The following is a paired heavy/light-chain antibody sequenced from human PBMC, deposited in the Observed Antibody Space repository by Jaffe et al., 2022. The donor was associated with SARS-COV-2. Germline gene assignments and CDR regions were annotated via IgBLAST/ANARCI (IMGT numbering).Heavy chain of an antibody. Sequence: EVQLVESGGGLVQPGGSLRLSCAASGFATSNCWMTWVRQAPGKGLEYVACIKGDGSESHYVGSVRGRFTISRDNAKNSVFLQMNSLRVEDTAVYFCAPAGDYNNCASGGHWGQGTLVTVSS. J-gene: IGHJ4*02. CDR3: APAGDYNNCASGGH. CDR1: GFATSNCW. D-gene: IGHD7-27*01. CDR2: IKGDGSES. V-gene: IGHV3-7*01.
Light chain of an antibody. CDR1: QSLLHSNGNNY. Sequence: DIVMTQSPLSLAVTPGEPASISCRSSQSLLHSNGNNYVDWYLQKPGQSPQVLIYLASIRASGVPDRFSGSGSGTDFTLKISRVEAEDVGVYYCMQAIHTRTFGQGTRVDIK. J-gene: IGKJ1*01. CDR2: LAS. V-gene: IGKV2-28*01. CDR3: MQAIHTRT.